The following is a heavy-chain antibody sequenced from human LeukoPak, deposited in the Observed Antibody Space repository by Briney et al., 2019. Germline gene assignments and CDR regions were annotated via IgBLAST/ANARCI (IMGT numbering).Heavy chain of an antibody. D-gene: IGHD3-22*01. CDR3: AKDYYDISGSRYDF. V-gene: IGHV3-23*01. CDR1: GFAFSSYA. Sequence: GGSLRLSCAASGFAFSSYAMSWVRQAPGKGLELVSAISGSGGDTWYADSVRGRFTISRDNSKNTLYMQVNSLRAEDTAVYYCAKDYYDISGSRYDFWGQGTLVTVSS. CDR2: ISGSGGDT. J-gene: IGHJ4*02.